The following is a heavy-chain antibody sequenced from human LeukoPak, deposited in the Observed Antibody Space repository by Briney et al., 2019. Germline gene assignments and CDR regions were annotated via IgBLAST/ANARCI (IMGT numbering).Heavy chain of an antibody. CDR2: ISYDGRNK. D-gene: IGHD6-13*01. V-gene: IGHV3-30*18. CDR1: GFRFSSYG. J-gene: IGHJ5*02. CDR3: AKDGSITAAGGFDP. Sequence: SGGSLRLSCAASGFRFSSYGMHWVRQAPDKGLEWVAVISYDGRNKYYAESVKGRFTISRDKSKNTLDLQMNSLRAEDTAVYYCAKDGSITAAGGFDPWGQGTLVTVSS.